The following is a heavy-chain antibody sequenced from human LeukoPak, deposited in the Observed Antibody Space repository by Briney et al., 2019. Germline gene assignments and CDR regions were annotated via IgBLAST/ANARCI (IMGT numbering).Heavy chain of an antibody. CDR3: ARGHNWNYVWSDF. CDR1: GYTFTNYA. D-gene: IGHD1-7*01. CDR2: INTRTMNP. V-gene: IGHV7-4-1*02. J-gene: IGHJ4*02. Sequence: ASVKVSCKASGYTFTNYAINWVRQAPGQGLEWMGWINTRTMNPTYAQDFTGRFVFSLDTSVSTAYLQITSLKAEDTAVYFCARGHNWNYVWSDFWGQGTLVTVSS.